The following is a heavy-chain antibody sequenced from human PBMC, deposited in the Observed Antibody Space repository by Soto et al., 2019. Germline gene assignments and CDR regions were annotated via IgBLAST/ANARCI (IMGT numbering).Heavy chain of an antibody. D-gene: IGHD6-19*01. J-gene: IGHJ6*02. CDR1: GGTFSNYA. Sequence: QVQLVQSGAEVKKPGSSVKVSCKASGGTFSNYAFSWVRQAPGQGLEWLGGIMPIFGRADYAQKFRGRVTITADESTSTAHMALSSLRSEDTAVYYCASWLKEAGIGGNSYYGMDVWGQGTTVTLSS. CDR2: IMPIFGRA. V-gene: IGHV1-69*12. CDR3: ASWLKEAGIGGNSYYGMDV.